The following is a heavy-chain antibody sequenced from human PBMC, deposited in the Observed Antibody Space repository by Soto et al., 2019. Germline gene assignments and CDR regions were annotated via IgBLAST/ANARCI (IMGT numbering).Heavy chain of an antibody. J-gene: IGHJ5*02. V-gene: IGHV1-46*01. CDR3: ARDGDYYDSSGYPNWFDP. Sequence: SVKVSCKASGYTFTSYYMHWVGQAPGQGLGWMGIINPSGGSTSYAQKFQGRVTMTRDTSTSTVYMELSSLRSEDTAVYYCARDGDYYDSSGYPNWFDPWGQGTLVTVPQ. D-gene: IGHD3-22*01. CDR1: GYTFTSYY. CDR2: INPSGGST.